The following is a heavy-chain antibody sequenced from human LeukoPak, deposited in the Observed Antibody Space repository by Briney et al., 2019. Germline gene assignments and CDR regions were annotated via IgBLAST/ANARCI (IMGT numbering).Heavy chain of an antibody. J-gene: IGHJ4*02. CDR2: IDWDDDK. CDR1: GFSLSTSGMC. D-gene: IGHD3-22*01. V-gene: IGHV2-70*11. CDR3: ARMGLYDSSGYFDY. Sequence: SGPTLVNPTQTLTLTCTFSGFSLSTSGMCVSWIRQPPGKALEWLARIDWDDDKYYSTSLKTRLTIYKDTSKNQVVLTMTNMDPVDTATYYCARMGLYDSSGYFDYWGQGTLVTVSS.